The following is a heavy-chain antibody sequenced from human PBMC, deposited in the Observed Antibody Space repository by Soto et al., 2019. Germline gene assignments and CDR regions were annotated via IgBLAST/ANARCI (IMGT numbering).Heavy chain of an antibody. CDR3: AKDTEQWLVRRAGVSFDY. CDR1: GFTFSSYA. CDR2: ISGSGGST. Sequence: GSLRLSCAASGFTFSSYAMSWVRQAPGKGLEWVSAISGSGGSTYYADSVKGRFTISRDNSKNTLYLQMNSLRAEDTAVYYCAKDTEQWLVRRAGVSFDYWGQGTLVTVSS. D-gene: IGHD6-19*01. J-gene: IGHJ4*02. V-gene: IGHV3-23*01.